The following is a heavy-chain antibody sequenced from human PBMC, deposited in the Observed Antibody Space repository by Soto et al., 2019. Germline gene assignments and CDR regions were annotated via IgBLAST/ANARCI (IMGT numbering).Heavy chain of an antibody. CDR3: ARLVRIAAAGNNFDY. CDR1: GGSISSSSYY. J-gene: IGHJ4*02. Sequence: QLQLQESGPGLVKPSETLSLTCTVSGGSISSSSYYWGWIRQPPGKGLEWIGSIYYSGSTYYNPSLKSRVTISVDKSKNQFSLKLSSVTAADTAVYYCARLVRIAAAGNNFDYWGQGTLVTVSS. V-gene: IGHV4-39*01. D-gene: IGHD6-13*01. CDR2: IYYSGST.